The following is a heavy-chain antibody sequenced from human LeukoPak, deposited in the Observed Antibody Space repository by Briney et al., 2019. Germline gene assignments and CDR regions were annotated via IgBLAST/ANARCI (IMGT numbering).Heavy chain of an antibody. Sequence: ASVKVSCKASGYTFTSYDINWVRQATGQGLEWMGWMNPNSGNTGYAQKFQGRVTMTRNTSISTAYMELSSLRSEDTAVYYCARGKTDFWSEDYYYYMDVWGKGTTVTVS. CDR3: ARGKTDFWSEDYYYYMDV. J-gene: IGHJ6*03. CDR2: MNPNSGNT. D-gene: IGHD3-3*01. V-gene: IGHV1-8*01. CDR1: GYTFTSYD.